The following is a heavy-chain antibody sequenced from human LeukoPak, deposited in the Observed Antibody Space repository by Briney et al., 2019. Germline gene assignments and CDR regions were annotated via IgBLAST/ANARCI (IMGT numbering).Heavy chain of an antibody. CDR1: GYTFTSYY. V-gene: IGHV1-46*01. CDR3: ARDGPPMVRGVISYYYYGMDV. CDR2: INTSGGST. J-gene: IGHJ6*04. Sequence: ASVKVSCKASGYTFTSYYMHWVRQAPGQGLEWMGIINTSGGSTSYAQKFQGRVTMTRDTSTSTVYMELSSLRSEDTAVYYCARDGPPMVRGVISYYYYGMDVWGKGTTVNVSS. D-gene: IGHD3-10*01.